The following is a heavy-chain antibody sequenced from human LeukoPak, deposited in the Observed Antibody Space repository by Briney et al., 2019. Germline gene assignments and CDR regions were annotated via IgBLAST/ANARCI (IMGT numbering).Heavy chain of an antibody. CDR3: ARVPVAVAGTYHYYYSMDV. V-gene: IGHV1-46*01. CDR1: GYTFTSYY. D-gene: IGHD6-19*01. CDR2: INPSGGST. J-gene: IGHJ6*02. Sequence: ASVKVSCKASGYTFTSYYMHWVRQAPGQGLEWMGIINPSGGSTSYAQKFQGRVTMTRDTSTSTVYMELSSLRSEDTAVYYCARVPVAVAGTYHYYYSMDVWGQGTTVTVSS.